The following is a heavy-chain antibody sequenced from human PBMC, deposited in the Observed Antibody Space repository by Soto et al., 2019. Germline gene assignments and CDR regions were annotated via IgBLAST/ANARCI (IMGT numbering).Heavy chain of an antibody. CDR2: IYYSGST. CDR1: GGSISSYY. Sequence: SETLSLTCTVSGGSISSYYWSWIRQPPGKGLEWIGYIYYSGSTNYNPSLKSRVTISVDTSKNQFSLKLSSVTAADTAVYYCARDSYDSSGYYAFYFDYWGQGTLVTVSS. J-gene: IGHJ4*02. CDR3: ARDSYDSSGYYAFYFDY. V-gene: IGHV4-59*01. D-gene: IGHD3-22*01.